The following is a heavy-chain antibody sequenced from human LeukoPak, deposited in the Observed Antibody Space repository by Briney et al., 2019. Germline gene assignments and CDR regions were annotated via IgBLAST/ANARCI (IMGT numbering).Heavy chain of an antibody. CDR3: ARGFKTTVTTGAFDI. Sequence: GASVKVSCKTSGGTFSSDIISWVRQAPGQGLEWMGGIIPIFGTANYAQKFQGRVTITADESTSTAYMELSSLRSEDTAVYYCARGFKTTVTTGAFDIWGQGTMVTVSS. J-gene: IGHJ3*02. D-gene: IGHD4-17*01. CDR2: IIPIFGTA. CDR1: GGTFSSDI. V-gene: IGHV1-69*13.